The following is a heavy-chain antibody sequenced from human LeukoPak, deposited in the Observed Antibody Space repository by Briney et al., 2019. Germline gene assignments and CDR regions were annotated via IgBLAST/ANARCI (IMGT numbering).Heavy chain of an antibody. J-gene: IGHJ1*01. V-gene: IGHV1-69*01. D-gene: IGHD3-22*01. CDR3: ATTRDYYDNSGYTLLQD. CDR2: IIPILGTS. Sequence: ASVKVSCKASGSTFSTYAVNWARQAPGQGLEWMGGIIPILGTSNYAQSLQGRLTITADESSGTAYMALSSLRSEDTAIYYCATTRDYYDNSGYTLLQDWGQGTLVTVSS. CDR1: GSTFSTYA.